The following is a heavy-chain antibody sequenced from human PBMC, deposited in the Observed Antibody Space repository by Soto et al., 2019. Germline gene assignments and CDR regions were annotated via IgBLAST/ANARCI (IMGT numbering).Heavy chain of an antibody. CDR3: ARGNTPLDY. D-gene: IGHD2-15*01. J-gene: IGHJ4*02. CDR2: ISYSGST. V-gene: IGHV4-30-4*01. CDR1: GGSISSGDYY. Sequence: QVQLQESGPGLVKPSLTLSLTCTVSGGSISSGDYYWSWIRQPPGKGLEWIGYISYSGSTYYDPSLXXRXTXXVDPSKNQFSLKVSSVTAADTAVYSCARGNTPLDYWGQGTLVTVSS.